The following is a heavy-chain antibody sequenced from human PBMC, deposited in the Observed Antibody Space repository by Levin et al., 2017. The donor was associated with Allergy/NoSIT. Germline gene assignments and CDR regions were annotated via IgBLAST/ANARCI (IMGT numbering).Heavy chain of an antibody. CDR2: IYYSGST. D-gene: IGHD6-19*01. CDR1: GGSISSGGYY. V-gene: IGHV4-31*03. J-gene: IGHJ5*02. CDR3: ARAGYSSGWYFPWFDP. Sequence: LRLSCTVSGGSISSGGYYWSWIRQHPGKGLEWIGYIYYSGSTYYNPSLKSRVTISVDTSKNQFSLKLSSVTAADTAVYYCARAGYSSGWYFPWFDPWGQGTLVTVSS.